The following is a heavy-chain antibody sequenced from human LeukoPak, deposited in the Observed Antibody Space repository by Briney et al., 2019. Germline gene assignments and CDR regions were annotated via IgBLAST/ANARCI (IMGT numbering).Heavy chain of an antibody. V-gene: IGHV3-66*01. CDR2: TYSGGNT. J-gene: IGHJ4*02. CDR3: ARDRGGSARFDY. Sequence: PGGSLRLSCAASGFTFSSYSVIWARQAPGKGLEWVSVTYSGGNTYYADPVKGRFTISRDNSKNTLYLQMNSLRAEDTAVYYCARDRGGSARFDYWGQGTLVTVSS. CDR1: GFTFSSYS. D-gene: IGHD3-16*01.